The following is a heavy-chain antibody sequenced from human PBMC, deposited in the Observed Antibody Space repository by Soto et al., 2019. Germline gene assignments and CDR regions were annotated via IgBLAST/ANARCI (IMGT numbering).Heavy chain of an antibody. CDR2: IYYSGST. D-gene: IGHD1-26*01. CDR1: GYSISSSNW. J-gene: IGHJ5*01. Sequence: SETLSLTCAVSGYSISSSNWWGWIRQPPGKGLEWIGYIYYSGSTYYNPSLKSRVTMSVDTSKNQFSLKLSSVTAVDTAVYYCARKVVVGATHWFDSWGQGTLVTVSS. V-gene: IGHV4-28*01. CDR3: ARKVVVGATHWFDS.